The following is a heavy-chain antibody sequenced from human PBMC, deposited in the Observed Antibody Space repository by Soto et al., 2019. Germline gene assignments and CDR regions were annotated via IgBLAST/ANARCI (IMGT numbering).Heavy chain of an antibody. J-gene: IGHJ4*02. CDR1: GGSSVSGDYY. D-gene: IGHD2-15*01. V-gene: IGHV4-39*01. Sequence: SETLYIRSSVSGGSSVSGDYYCGWIRQAPGKGLEWIGSMSYSGSTLHNPSLRSRVTMSVDTPKSQFSLKLTSVTATDTALYYCTRLLVVSTSGHDGYAYRGQRSPVTVSS. CDR2: MSYSGST. CDR3: TRLLVVSTSGHDGYAY.